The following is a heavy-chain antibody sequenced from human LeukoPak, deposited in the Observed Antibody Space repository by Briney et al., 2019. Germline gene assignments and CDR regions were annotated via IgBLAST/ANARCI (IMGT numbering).Heavy chain of an antibody. CDR1: GYSFTNYR. V-gene: IGHV1-3*01. Sequence: GASVKVSCKASGYSFTNYRIHWVRQAPGQSLEWMGQINGGVENTKYSQKFQGRLTITRDIVATTAYLELRSLRSEDTAVYYCASGPEEYYYYYYYMDVWGKGTTVTVSS. CDR2: INGGVENT. CDR3: ASGPEEYYYYYYYMDV. J-gene: IGHJ6*03.